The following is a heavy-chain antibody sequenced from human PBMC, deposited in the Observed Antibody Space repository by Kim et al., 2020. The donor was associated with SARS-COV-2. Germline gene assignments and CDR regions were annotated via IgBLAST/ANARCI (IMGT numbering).Heavy chain of an antibody. J-gene: IGHJ5*02. CDR2: ITHSGST. CDR1: GGSFSDYY. Sequence: SETLSLTCAVYGGSFSDYYWTWIRQSPGKGLEWIGEITHSGSTNYNPSLKSRLTISVDTSKNQLSLNLKSVTAADTAVYYCAKPGAVRYNWFDPWSQGTLVTVSS. D-gene: IGHD3-10*02. CDR3: AKPGAVRYNWFDP. V-gene: IGHV4-34*01.